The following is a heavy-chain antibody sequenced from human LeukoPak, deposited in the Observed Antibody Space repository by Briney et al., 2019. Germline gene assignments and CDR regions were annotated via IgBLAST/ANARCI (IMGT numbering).Heavy chain of an antibody. J-gene: IGHJ4*02. D-gene: IGHD3-22*01. CDR3: LAWGYDSSPGI. CDR1: GFTFSDHY. V-gene: IGHV3-72*01. CDR2: TRNKANSYTT. Sequence: GGSLRLSCAASGFTFSDHYMDWVRQAPGKGLEWVGRTRNKANSYTTEYAASVKGRFTISRDDSKNSLYLQMNSLRAEDTAVYYYLAWGYDSSPGIWGQGTLVTVSS.